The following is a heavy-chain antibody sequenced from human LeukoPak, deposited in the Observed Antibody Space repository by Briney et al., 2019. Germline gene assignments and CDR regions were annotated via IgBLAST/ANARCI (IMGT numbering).Heavy chain of an antibody. J-gene: IGHJ4*02. CDR2: IYYSGST. V-gene: IGHV4-39*01. D-gene: IGHD3-3*01. CDR3: ARHLLVAENCDFWSGYDSAAAYYFDY. Sequence: SETLSLTCTVSGGSISSSSYYWGWIRQPPGKGLEWIGSIYYSGSTYYNPSLKSRVTISVDTSKNQFSLKLSSVTAADTAVYYCARHLLVAENCDFWSGYDSAAAYYFDYWGQGTLVTVSS. CDR1: GGSISSSSYY.